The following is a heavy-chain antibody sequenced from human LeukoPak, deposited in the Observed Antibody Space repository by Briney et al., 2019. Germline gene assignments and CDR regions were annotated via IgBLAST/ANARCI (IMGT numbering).Heavy chain of an antibody. CDR3: ARDYQVEYGDHRRGFDY. V-gene: IGHV1-2*02. CDR2: INPNSGGT. D-gene: IGHD4-17*01. J-gene: IGHJ4*02. Sequence: ASVKVSCKASGYTFTGYYMHWVRQAPGQGLEWMGWINPNSGGTNYAQKFQGRVTMTRDTSISTAYMELSRLRSDDTAVYYCARDYQVEYGDHRRGFDYWGQGTLVTVSS. CDR1: GYTFTGYY.